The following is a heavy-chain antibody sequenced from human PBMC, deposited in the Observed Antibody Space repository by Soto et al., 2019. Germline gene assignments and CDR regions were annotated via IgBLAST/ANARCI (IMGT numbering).Heavy chain of an antibody. J-gene: IGHJ6*02. CDR3: AGHSLGEMATIPRYSGLDDYYYGMDV. Sequence: ASVKVSCKPSGCTFSSYAISWVRQAPGQGLEWMGGSLPIFGTANYAQKFPGRVTITADRSTSTAYMELSSLRSEDTAVYYCAGHSLGEMATIPRYSGLDDYYYGMDVWGQGTTVTVSS. D-gene: IGHD5-12*01. CDR2: SLPIFGTA. V-gene: IGHV1-69*06. CDR1: GCTFSSYA.